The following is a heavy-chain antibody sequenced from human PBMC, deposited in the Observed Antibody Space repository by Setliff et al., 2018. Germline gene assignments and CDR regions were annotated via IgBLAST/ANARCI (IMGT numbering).Heavy chain of an antibody. V-gene: IGHV3-30*07. CDR2: SADGANE. J-gene: IGHJ4*02. CDR1: GFSFSTYT. CDR3: ATKAVAGT. D-gene: IGHD6-19*01. Sequence: SLRLSCVASGFSFSTYTVHWVRQAPGKGLEWISADGANEYYADSVKGRFTISRDNANHSLYLQMNSLRAEDTAVYYCATKAVAGTGGQGTLVTVSS.